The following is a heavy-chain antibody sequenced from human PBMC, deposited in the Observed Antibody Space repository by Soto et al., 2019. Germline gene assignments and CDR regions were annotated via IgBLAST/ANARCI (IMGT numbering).Heavy chain of an antibody. V-gene: IGHV3-21*01. CDR1: GFTFSSYS. Sequence: GGSLRLSCAASGFTFSSYSMNWVRQAPGKGLEWVSSISSSSSYIYYADSVKGRFTISRDNAKNSLYLQMNSLRAEDTAVYYCARREPSAAPYAFDIWGQGTMVTVSS. D-gene: IGHD6-6*01. J-gene: IGHJ3*02. CDR3: ARREPSAAPYAFDI. CDR2: ISSSSSYI.